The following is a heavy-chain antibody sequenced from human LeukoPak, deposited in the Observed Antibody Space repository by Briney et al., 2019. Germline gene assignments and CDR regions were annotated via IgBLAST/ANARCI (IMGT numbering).Heavy chain of an antibody. V-gene: IGHV3-33*01. CDR3: ARAHCTNGVCYFDY. CDR1: GFTFSSYG. Sequence: GGSLRLSCAASGFTFSSYGMHWVRQAPGKGLEWVAVIWYDGSNKYYADSVKGRFTISRDNSKNTLYLQMNSLRAEDTAVYYCARAHCTNGVCYFDYWGQGTLVTVSS. CDR2: IWYDGSNK. D-gene: IGHD2-8*01. J-gene: IGHJ4*02.